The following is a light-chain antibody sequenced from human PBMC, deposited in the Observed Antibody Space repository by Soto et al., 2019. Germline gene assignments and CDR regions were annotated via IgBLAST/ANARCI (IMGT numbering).Light chain of an antibody. J-gene: IGLJ3*02. CDR2: EVS. V-gene: IGLV2-8*01. CDR1: SSDVGGYNY. CDR3: SSFAGSTPWV. Sequence: QSALTQPPSASGSPGQSVTISCTGTSSDVGGYNYVSWCQQHPGKAPKLMIYEVSKRPSGVPDRFSGSKSGNTASLTVSGLQAEDEADYYCSSFAGSTPWVFGGGTKLIVL.